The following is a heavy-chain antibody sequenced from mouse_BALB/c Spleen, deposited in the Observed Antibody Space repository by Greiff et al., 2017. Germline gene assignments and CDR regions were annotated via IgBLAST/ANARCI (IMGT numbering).Heavy chain of an antibody. V-gene: IGHV10-1*02. D-gene: IGHD2-4*01. Sequence: EVKVVESGGGLVQPKGSLKLSCAASGFSFNTYAMNWVRQAPGKGLEWVARIRSKSNNYATYYADSVKDRFTISRDDSQSMLYLQMNNLKTEDTAMYYCVSYDYDGFAYWGQGTLVTVSA. J-gene: IGHJ3*01. CDR2: IRSKSNNYAT. CDR1: GFSFNTYA. CDR3: VSYDYDGFAY.